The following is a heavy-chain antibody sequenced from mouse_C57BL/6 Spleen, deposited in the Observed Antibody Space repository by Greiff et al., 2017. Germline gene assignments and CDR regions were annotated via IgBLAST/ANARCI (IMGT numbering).Heavy chain of an antibody. Sequence: VQLQQPGAELVRPGSSVKLSCKASGYTFTSYWMHWVKQRPIQGLKWIGNIDPSDSETHYNQKFKDKATLNVDKSSSTAYMQLSSVTDEDAAVYDCARRRIYEDYDEEDYFDDWGQGTTLTVSS. CDR1: GYTFTSYW. J-gene: IGHJ2*01. D-gene: IGHD2-4*01. V-gene: IGHV1-52*01. CDR2: IDPSDSET. CDR3: ARRRIYEDYDEEDYFDD.